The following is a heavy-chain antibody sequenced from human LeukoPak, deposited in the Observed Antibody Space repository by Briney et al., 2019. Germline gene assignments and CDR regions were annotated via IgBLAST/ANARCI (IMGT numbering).Heavy chain of an antibody. CDR1: GFTFSSYA. J-gene: IGHJ4*02. V-gene: IGHV3-23*01. Sequence: GGSLRLSCAASGFTFSSYAMSWVRQAPGKGQEWVSGISGSAYSTYYADSVQGRFTISRDNSKNTLYLQMNSLRAEDTAVYYCAKEAGYSGYDYPDYWGQGTLVTVSS. CDR2: ISGSAYST. D-gene: IGHD5-12*01. CDR3: AKEAGYSGYDYPDY.